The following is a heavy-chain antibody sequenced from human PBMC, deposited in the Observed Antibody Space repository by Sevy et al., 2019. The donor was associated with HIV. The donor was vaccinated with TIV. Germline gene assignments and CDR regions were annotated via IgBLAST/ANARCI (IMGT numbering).Heavy chain of an antibody. V-gene: IGHV3-49*04. Sequence: GGSLRLSCAASGFTVSSNCMSWVRQAPGKGLEWVGFIRSKTYGGTTEYAASVKGRFTISRDDSKSIAYLQMNSLKTEDTAVYYCTRGATIYGDYGVDYWGQGTLVTVSS. CDR3: TRGATIYGDYGVDY. J-gene: IGHJ4*02. CDR2: IRSKTYGGTT. CDR1: GFTVSSNC. D-gene: IGHD4-17*01.